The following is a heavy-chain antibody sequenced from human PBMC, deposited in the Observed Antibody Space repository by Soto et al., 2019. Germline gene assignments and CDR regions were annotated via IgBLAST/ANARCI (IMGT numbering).Heavy chain of an antibody. J-gene: IGHJ4*02. Sequence: QVQLVESGGGVVQPGRSLRLSCAASGFTFSSYAMHWVRQAPGKGLEWVAVISYDGSNKYYADSVKGRFTISRDNSKNTLYLQMNSLRAEDTAVYYCARGTNTGSDSGLTDYWGQGTLVTVSS. V-gene: IGHV3-30-3*01. CDR3: ARGTNTGSDSGLTDY. D-gene: IGHD5-12*01. CDR2: ISYDGSNK. CDR1: GFTFSSYA.